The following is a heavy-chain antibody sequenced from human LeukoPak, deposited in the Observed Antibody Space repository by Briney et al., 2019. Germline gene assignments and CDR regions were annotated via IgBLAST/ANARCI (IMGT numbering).Heavy chain of an antibody. Sequence: GGSLKLSCAASGFTFSSYAMSWVRQAPGKGLEWVSGISGSGGGTYYADSVKGRFTISRDNSKNTLYLQMNSLRAEDTAGYYCAKDYDYGGVNWFDPWGQGTLVIVSS. D-gene: IGHD4-23*01. CDR3: AKDYDYGGVNWFDP. CDR1: GFTFSSYA. CDR2: ISGSGGGT. V-gene: IGHV3-23*01. J-gene: IGHJ5*02.